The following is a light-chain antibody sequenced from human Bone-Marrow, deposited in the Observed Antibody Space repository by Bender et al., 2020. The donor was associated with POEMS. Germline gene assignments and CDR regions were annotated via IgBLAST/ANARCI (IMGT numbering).Light chain of an antibody. CDR3: QSYDSSLSAWV. CDR2: ANN. J-gene: IGLJ3*02. CDR1: SSNIGALYD. Sequence: QSVLTQPPSVSGAPGQRVTISCTGSSSNIGALYDVHWYQQFPGTVPKLLIYANNNRPSGIPDRFSGSKSGTSASLAITGLQAEDEADYYCQSYDSSLSAWVFGGGTKVTVL. V-gene: IGLV1-40*01.